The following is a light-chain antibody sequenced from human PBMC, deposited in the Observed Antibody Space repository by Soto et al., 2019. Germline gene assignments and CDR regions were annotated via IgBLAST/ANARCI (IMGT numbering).Light chain of an antibody. J-gene: IGLJ1*01. CDR2: GVS. V-gene: IGLV2-14*01. CDR1: YTDVGGYNC. Sequence: QSALTQPASVSASPGQSITLSCTGTYTDVGGYNCVSWYQHRPDYAPKLIMLGVSIRRSGVSDRFSGSKCGITDSLSISGPQAEDEGDYYCASYTSLSTLYVFGAGTKVSVL. CDR3: ASYTSLSTLYV.